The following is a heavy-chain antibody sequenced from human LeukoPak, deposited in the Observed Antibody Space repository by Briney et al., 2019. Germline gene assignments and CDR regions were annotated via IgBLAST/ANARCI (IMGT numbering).Heavy chain of an antibody. CDR1: GGSFSGYY. Sequence: PSETLSLTCAVYGGSFSGYYWSWIRQPPGKGLEWIGEINHSGSTNYNPSLKSRVTISVDTSKNQFSLKLSSVTAADTAVYYCARGPRAYCSSTSCYPYYYYYYMDVWGKGTTVTVSS. CDR2: INHSGST. J-gene: IGHJ6*03. V-gene: IGHV4-34*01. CDR3: ARGPRAYCSSTSCYPYYYYYYMDV. D-gene: IGHD2-2*01.